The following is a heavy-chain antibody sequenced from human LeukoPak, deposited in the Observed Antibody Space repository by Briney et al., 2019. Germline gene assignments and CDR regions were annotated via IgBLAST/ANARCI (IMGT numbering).Heavy chain of an antibody. J-gene: IGHJ4*02. CDR2: IYHSGTT. Sequence: PSETLSLTCTVSGGSISSSNYFWGWTRQPPGKGPEWIGSIYHSGTTYYDPSLKSRVTISVDTSKNLFSLKLSSVSAADTAVYYCTRGLFGVNSDYAYWGQGTLVTVSS. D-gene: IGHD3-16*01. CDR3: TRGLFGVNSDYAY. CDR1: GGSISSSNYF. V-gene: IGHV4-39*07.